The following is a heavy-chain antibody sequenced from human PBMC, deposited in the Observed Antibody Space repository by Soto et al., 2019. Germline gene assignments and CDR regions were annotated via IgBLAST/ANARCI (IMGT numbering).Heavy chain of an antibody. V-gene: IGHV3-30-3*01. D-gene: IGHD6-19*01. Sequence: QVELVESGGGVVQPGRSLRLSCAASGFTFNDYAMHWVRQAPGKGLEWVASISYDGTNEYYADSVKGRFTISRDTSKNTLSLQMNSLRAEDTAVYYCARPLPVAGFDYWGQGTLVTVSS. CDR3: ARPLPVAGFDY. J-gene: IGHJ4*02. CDR1: GFTFNDYA. CDR2: ISYDGTNE.